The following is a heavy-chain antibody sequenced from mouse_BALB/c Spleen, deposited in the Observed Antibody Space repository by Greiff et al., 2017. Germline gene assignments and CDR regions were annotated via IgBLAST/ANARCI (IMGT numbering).Heavy chain of an antibody. J-gene: IGHJ4*01. CDR2: IYPGDGDT. D-gene: IGHD2-3*01. Sequence: QVHVKQSGAELVRPGSSVKISCKASGYAFSSYWMNWVKQRPGQGLEWIGQIYPGDGDTNYNGKFKGKATLTADKSSSTAYMQLSSLTSEDSAVYFCARWVYDCYLYYAMDYWGQGTSVTVSS. CDR1: GYAFSSYW. CDR3: ARWVYDCYLYYAMDY. V-gene: IGHV1-80*01.